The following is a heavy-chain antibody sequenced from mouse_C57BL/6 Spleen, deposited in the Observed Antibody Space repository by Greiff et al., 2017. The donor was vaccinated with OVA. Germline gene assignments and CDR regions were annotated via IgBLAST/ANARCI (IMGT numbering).Heavy chain of an antibody. CDR2: IHPNSGST. J-gene: IGHJ2*01. D-gene: IGHD1-1*01. Sequence: QVQLQQPGAEPVKPGASVKLSCKASGYTFTSYWMHWVKQRPGQGLEWIGMIHPNSGSTNYNEKFKSKATLTVDKSSSTAYMQLSSLTSEYSAVYYCARGYYGSSDYWGQGTTLTVSS. CDR1: GYTFTSYW. CDR3: ARGYYGSSDY. V-gene: IGHV1-64*01.